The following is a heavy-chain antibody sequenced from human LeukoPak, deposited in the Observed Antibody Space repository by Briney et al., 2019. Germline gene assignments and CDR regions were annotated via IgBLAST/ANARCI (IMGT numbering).Heavy chain of an antibody. CDR2: VGAHADDT. J-gene: IGHJ4*02. CDR3: ARDCIGCLGFDY. CDR1: GYTFTNYG. Sequence: ASVKVSCKASGYTFTNYGISWVRQAPGQGREWMGWVGAHADDTNYVQKFRGRITMTTDTSTSTAYVELRSLRSGDTAVYYCARDCIGCLGFDYWGQGTLVTVSS. V-gene: IGHV1-18*01. D-gene: IGHD5/OR15-5a*01.